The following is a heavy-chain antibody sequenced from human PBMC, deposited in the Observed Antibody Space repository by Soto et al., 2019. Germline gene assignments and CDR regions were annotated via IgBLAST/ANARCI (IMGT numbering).Heavy chain of an antibody. V-gene: IGHV1-3*01. CDR3: ARDQEAAAGTYYYYYGMDV. D-gene: IGHD6-13*01. Sequence: ASVKVSCKASGYTFTSYAMHWVRQAPGQRLEWMGWINAGNGNTKYSQKFQGRVTITRDTSASTAYMELSSLRSEDTAVYYCARDQEAAAGTYYYYYGMDVWGQGTTVPVSS. CDR1: GYTFTSYA. CDR2: INAGNGNT. J-gene: IGHJ6*02.